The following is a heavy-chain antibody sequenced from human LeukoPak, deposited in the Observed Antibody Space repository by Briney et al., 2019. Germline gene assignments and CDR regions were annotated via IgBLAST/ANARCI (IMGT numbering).Heavy chain of an antibody. Sequence: GGSLRLSCAASGLTFSSYGMHWVRQAPGKGLEWVAFIRYDGSNKYYADSVKGRFTISRDNSKNTLYLQMNSLRAEDTAVYYCAKARGYCSSTSCLMDDAFDIWGQGTMVTVSS. V-gene: IGHV3-30*02. D-gene: IGHD2-2*01. J-gene: IGHJ3*02. CDR2: IRYDGSNK. CDR3: AKARGYCSSTSCLMDDAFDI. CDR1: GLTFSSYG.